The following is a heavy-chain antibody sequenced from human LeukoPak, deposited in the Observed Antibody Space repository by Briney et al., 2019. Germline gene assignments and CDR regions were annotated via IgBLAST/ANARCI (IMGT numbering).Heavy chain of an antibody. CDR3: ARDRGDYGSGSYLSY. CDR2: VYSSGST. J-gene: IGHJ4*02. D-gene: IGHD3-10*01. V-gene: IGHV4-4*07. Sequence: SETLSLTCAVYGGSFSGYYWSWIRQPVGKGLEWIGRVYSSGSTNCNPSLKSRVTMSVDTSRNQSSLKLSSVTAADTAVYYCARDRGDYGSGSYLSYWGQGTLVTVSS. CDR1: GGSFSGYY.